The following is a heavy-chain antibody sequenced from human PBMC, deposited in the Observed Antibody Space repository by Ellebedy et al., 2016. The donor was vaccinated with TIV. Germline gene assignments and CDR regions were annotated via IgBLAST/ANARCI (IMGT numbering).Heavy chain of an antibody. J-gene: IGHJ4*02. CDR1: GFTFSGYA. CDR3: ASSRYHYYLGNTIFVY. CDR2: INSRGGTT. V-gene: IGHV3-23*01. Sequence: GESLKISCAASGFTFSGYAMSWVRQTPGKRLEWVSGINSRGGTTSYADSVKGRFTISRDNSKNTLYLQMNSLRAEDTVVYYCASSRYHYYLGNTIFVYWGQGTLVTVAS. D-gene: IGHD3-10*01.